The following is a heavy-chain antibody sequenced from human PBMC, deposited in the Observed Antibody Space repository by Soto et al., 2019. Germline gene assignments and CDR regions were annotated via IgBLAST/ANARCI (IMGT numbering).Heavy chain of an antibody. Sequence: PGGSLRLSCAASGFTFDDYAMSWVRQAPGKGLEWIGYIYYSGSTNYNPSLKSRVTISVDTSKNQFSLKLSSVTAADAAVYYCARHSGGYDFTAFDIWGQGTMVTVSS. D-gene: IGHD5-12*01. CDR3: ARHSGGYDFTAFDI. CDR1: GFTFDDYA. V-gene: IGHV4-59*08. CDR2: IYYSGST. J-gene: IGHJ3*02.